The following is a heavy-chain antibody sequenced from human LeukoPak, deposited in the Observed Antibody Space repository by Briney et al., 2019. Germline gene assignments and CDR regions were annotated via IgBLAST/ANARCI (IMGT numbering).Heavy chain of an antibody. CDR2: IYYSGST. CDR1: GGSISGYY. CDR3: ARYVKNGYDTPGFDY. J-gene: IGHJ4*02. V-gene: IGHV4-59*08. D-gene: IGHD5-12*01. Sequence: SETLSLTCTVSGGSISGYYWSWIRQPPGKGPEWIGYIYYSGSTNYNPSLKSRVTISVDTSKNQFSLKMNSVTAADTAVYYCARYVKNGYDTPGFDYWGQGTLVTVSS.